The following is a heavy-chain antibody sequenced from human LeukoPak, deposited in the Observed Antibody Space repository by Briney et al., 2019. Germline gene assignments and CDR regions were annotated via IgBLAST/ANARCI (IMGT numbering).Heavy chain of an antibody. V-gene: IGHV3-48*03. CDR3: AREVADCGGDCLAP. J-gene: IGHJ5*02. CDR2: ISSSGSTI. CDR1: GFTFSTYE. D-gene: IGHD2-21*02. Sequence: GGSLRLSCAAFGFTFSTYEMNWVRQAPEKGPEWLSYISSSGSTISYADSVKGRFTVSRDNAKNSLYLQMNSLRAEDTAVYYCAREVADCGGDCLAPWGQGTLVTVSS.